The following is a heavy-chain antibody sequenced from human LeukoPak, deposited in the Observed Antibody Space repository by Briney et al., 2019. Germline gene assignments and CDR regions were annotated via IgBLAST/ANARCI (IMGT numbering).Heavy chain of an antibody. D-gene: IGHD2-15*01. V-gene: IGHV3-23*01. CDR1: GSTFSSYG. J-gene: IGHJ5*02. CDR3: AKDTRSGGRGHWFDP. Sequence: PGRSLRLSCAASGSTFSSYGMSWVRQAPGKGLEWVSGISGSGGSTYYEDSVKGRFTISRDNSKNTLYLQMNSLRAEDTAVYYCAKDTRSGGRGHWFDPWGQGTLVTVSS. CDR2: ISGSGGST.